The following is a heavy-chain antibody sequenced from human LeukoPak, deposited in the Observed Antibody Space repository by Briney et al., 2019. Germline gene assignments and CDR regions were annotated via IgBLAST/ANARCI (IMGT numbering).Heavy chain of an antibody. CDR2: ISYDGSNK. J-gene: IGHJ2*01. V-gene: IGHV3-30*18. Sequence: GGSLRLSCVASGFTFSAAGMHWVRQSPGKGLEWVAVISYDGSNKYYADSVKGRFTISRDNSKNTLYLQVNSLRAEDTAVYYCAKSYSSSWTGFDLWGRGTLVTVSS. D-gene: IGHD6-13*01. CDR1: GFTFSAAG. CDR3: AKSYSSSWTGFDL.